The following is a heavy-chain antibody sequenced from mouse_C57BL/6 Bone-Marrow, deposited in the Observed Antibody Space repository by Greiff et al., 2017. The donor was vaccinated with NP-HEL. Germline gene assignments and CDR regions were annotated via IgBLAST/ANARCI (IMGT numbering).Heavy chain of an antibody. CDR1: GYTFTSYW. V-gene: IGHV1-55*01. Sequence: QVQLQQPGAELVKPGASVKMSCKASGYTFTSYWITWVKQRPGQGLEWIGDIYPGSGSTNYNEKFKSKATLTVDTSSSTAYMQLSSLTSEDSAVYYCARSEAYSYNLDYWGQGTTLTVSS. J-gene: IGHJ2*01. D-gene: IGHD1-3*01. CDR2: IYPGSGST. CDR3: ARSEAYSYNLDY.